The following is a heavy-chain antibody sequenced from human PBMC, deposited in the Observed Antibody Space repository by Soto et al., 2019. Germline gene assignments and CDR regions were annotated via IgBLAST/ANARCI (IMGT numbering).Heavy chain of an antibody. V-gene: IGHV3-23*01. CDR1: GFTFSSYA. D-gene: IGHD2-2*01. CDR2: ITGSGGTT. J-gene: IGHJ5*01. CDR3: AKPNLYCSSTSCYDS. Sequence: PVGSLGISCAASGFTFSSYAMSWVRLAPGKRLEWVSVITGSGGTTYYADSVKGRFTISRDNSKNTLYLQMNSLRAEDTAVYYCAKPNLYCSSTSCYDSWGQGTLVTAPQ.